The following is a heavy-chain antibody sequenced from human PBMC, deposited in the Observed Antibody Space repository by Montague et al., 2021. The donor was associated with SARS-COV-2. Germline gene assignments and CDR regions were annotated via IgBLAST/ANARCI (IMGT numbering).Heavy chain of an antibody. CDR1: GDSVSHDF. V-gene: IGHV4-59*02. D-gene: IGHD1-26*01. J-gene: IGHJ4*02. Sequence: SETLSLTCTVSGDSVSHDFCTWIRQPPGKGLEWIGYVYYSRSSSXNPSLRRRVSIAVDTSKNQFSLRLSTVTAADTAIYYCVRDPAPSGSGTFYDYWGQGTLVAVAS. CDR3: VRDPAPSGSGTFYDY. CDR2: VYYSRSS.